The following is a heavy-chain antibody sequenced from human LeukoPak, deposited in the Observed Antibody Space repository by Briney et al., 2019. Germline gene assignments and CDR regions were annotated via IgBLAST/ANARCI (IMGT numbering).Heavy chain of an antibody. CDR1: GGTFSSYA. V-gene: IGHV1-69*13. J-gene: IGHJ6*02. Sequence: SVKVSCKASGGTFSSYAISWVRQTPGQGLEWMGGIIPIFGTANYAQKFQGRVTITADESTSTAYMELSSLRSEDTAVYYCARDGVPAAPSLLEYYYGMDVWGQGTTVTVSS. CDR3: ARDGVPAAPSLLEYYYGMDV. D-gene: IGHD2-2*01. CDR2: IIPIFGTA.